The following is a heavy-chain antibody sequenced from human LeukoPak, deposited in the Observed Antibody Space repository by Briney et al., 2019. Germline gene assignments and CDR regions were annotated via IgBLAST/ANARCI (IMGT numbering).Heavy chain of an antibody. Sequence: ASVKVSCKASGYTFTGYYIHWVRQAAGQGLEGMGWINPNSGGTNYAQRFQGRVTMTRGTSISTAYMELSRLRSDDTAVYYCTKDVTAISPRYYFDYWGQGTLVTVSS. V-gene: IGHV1-2*02. D-gene: IGHD3-9*01. CDR2: INPNSGGT. CDR1: GYTFTGYY. CDR3: TKDVTAISPRYYFDY. J-gene: IGHJ4*02.